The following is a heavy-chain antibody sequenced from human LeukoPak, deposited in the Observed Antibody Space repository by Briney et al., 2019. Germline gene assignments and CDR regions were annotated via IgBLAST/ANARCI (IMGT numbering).Heavy chain of an antibody. CDR3: ARHMWVLPTTFAQYYYYGMDV. Sequence: GGSLRLSCAASGFTVSSNYMSWVRQAPGKGLEWVSVIYSGGSTYYADSVKGRFTISRHNSKNTLYLQLNSLRAEDTAVYYCARHMWVLPTTFAQYYYYGMDVWGQGTTVTVSS. D-gene: IGHD2-2*03. J-gene: IGHJ6*02. V-gene: IGHV3-53*04. CDR1: GFTVSSNY. CDR2: IYSGGST.